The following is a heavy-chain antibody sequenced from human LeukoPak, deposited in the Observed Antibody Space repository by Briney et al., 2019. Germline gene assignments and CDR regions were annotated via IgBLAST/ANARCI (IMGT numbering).Heavy chain of an antibody. V-gene: IGHV4-59*12. CDR2: IYYSGST. J-gene: IGHJ4*02. CDR1: GGSISTYY. D-gene: IGHD3-16*01. CDR3: ARDRALGSGKYYFDY. Sequence: SETLSLTCTVSGGSISTYYWSWIRQPPGKGLEWIGYIYYSGSTNYNPSLKSRVTISVDTSKNQFSLKLSSVTAADTAVYYCARDRALGSGKYYFDYWGQGTPVTVSS.